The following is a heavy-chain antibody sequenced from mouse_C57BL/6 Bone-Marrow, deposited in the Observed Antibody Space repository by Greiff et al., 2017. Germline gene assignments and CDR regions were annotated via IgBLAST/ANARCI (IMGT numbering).Heavy chain of an antibody. CDR2: IYPGDGDT. V-gene: IGHV1-82*01. CDR1: GYAFSSSW. D-gene: IGHD3-2*02. Sequence: QVQLQQSGPELVKPGASVKISCKASGYAFSSSWMNWVKQRPGKGLEWIGRIYPGDGDTTYNGKFKGKATLTADKTSSTAYMQLSSLTSEDSAVYFCARETAQDYWGQGTTLTVSS. J-gene: IGHJ2*01. CDR3: ARETAQDY.